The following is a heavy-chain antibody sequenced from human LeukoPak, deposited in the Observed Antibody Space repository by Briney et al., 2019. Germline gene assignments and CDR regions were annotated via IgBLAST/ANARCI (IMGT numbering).Heavy chain of an antibody. D-gene: IGHD3-22*01. V-gene: IGHV3-23*01. CDR2: ISGSGGST. CDR3: AKVAYYDSSGYYGPDRDAFDI. J-gene: IGHJ3*02. CDR1: GFTFSSYA. Sequence: QPGGSLRLSCAASGFTFSSYAMSWVCQAPGKGLEWVSAISGSGGSTYYADSVKGRFTISRDNSKNTLYLQMNSLRAEDTAVYYCAKVAYYDSSGYYGPDRDAFDIWGQGTMVTVSS.